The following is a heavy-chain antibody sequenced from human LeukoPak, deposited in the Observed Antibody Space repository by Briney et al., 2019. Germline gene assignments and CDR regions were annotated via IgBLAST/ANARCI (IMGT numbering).Heavy chain of an antibody. CDR3: ARDSEQFLSGNYHGSLDY. D-gene: IGHD1-26*01. Sequence: ASVKVSCKASGYTFTNYYVHWVRQAPGQGLEWMGIINPSGGSTSYAQKFQGRVTMTRDMSTSTVYMELSSLRSEDTAVYYCARDSEQFLSGNYHGSLDYWGQGTLVTVSS. J-gene: IGHJ4*02. CDR2: INPSGGST. CDR1: GYTFTNYY. V-gene: IGHV1-46*01.